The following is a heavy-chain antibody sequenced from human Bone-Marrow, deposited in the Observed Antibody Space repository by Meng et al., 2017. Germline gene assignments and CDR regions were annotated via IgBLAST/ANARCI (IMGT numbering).Heavy chain of an antibody. CDR1: GFTFSSYA. CDR2: ISWNSGSI. Sequence: SLKISCAASGFTFSSYAMSWVRQAPGKGLEWVSGISWNSGSIGYADSVKGRFTISRDNAKNSLYLQMNSLRAEDMALYYCAKGSYATSHYGMDVWGQGTSVTFSS. J-gene: IGHJ6*02. D-gene: IGHD5-18*01. V-gene: IGHV3-9*03. CDR3: AKGSYATSHYGMDV.